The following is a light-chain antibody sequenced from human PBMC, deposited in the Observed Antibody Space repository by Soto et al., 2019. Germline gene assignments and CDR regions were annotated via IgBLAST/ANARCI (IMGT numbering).Light chain of an antibody. CDR3: GSYTSSSTPLV. V-gene: IGLV2-14*02. J-gene: IGLJ3*02. CDR2: EVT. Sequence: QCVLSQPASVSGSPGQSIALSCTGTSSDVGSNNLVSWYQQHPGKAPKLMIYEVTKRPSGISNRFSGSKSGNTASLTISGLQAEDEADYYSGSYTSSSTPLVFGGGTHLTVL. CDR1: SSDVGSNNL.